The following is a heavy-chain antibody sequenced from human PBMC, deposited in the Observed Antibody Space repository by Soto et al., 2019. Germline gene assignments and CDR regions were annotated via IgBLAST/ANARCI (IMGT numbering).Heavy chain of an antibody. Sequence: GGSLRLSCAASGFTFNTYAMSWVRQAPGTGLEWVSGISGSGDATYYADSVKGRFTISRDNSKNTLYLQMNSLRAEDTAVYYCAKVPILTGYPTYYFDYWGQGTLVTVSS. D-gene: IGHD3-9*01. CDR1: GFTFNTYA. V-gene: IGHV3-23*01. CDR2: ISGSGDAT. CDR3: AKVPILTGYPTYYFDY. J-gene: IGHJ4*02.